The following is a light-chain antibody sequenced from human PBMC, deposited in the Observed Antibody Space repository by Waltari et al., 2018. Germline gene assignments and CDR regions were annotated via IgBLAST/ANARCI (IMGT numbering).Light chain of an antibody. J-gene: IGKJ4*01. CDR2: GAS. CDR1: QSFSSSY. Sequence: EIVLTQSPGTLSLSPGERATLSCRASQSFSSSYLAKYRQRPGQAPRLLIYGASSRATGVPDRFSGSGSGTDFTLTISRLEPDDFAVYCCQQYPPFGGGTKVKIK. V-gene: IGKV3-20*01. CDR3: QQYPP.